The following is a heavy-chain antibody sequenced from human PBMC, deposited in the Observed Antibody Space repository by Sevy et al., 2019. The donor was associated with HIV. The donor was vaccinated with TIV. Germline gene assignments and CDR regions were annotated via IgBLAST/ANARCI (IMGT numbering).Heavy chain of an antibody. CDR1: GFTFSSYA. J-gene: IGHJ4*02. Sequence: GGSLRLSCAASGFTFSSYAMSWVRQAPGKGLEWVSAISGSGGSTYYADSVKGRFTNARDNSKNTLYLQMNSLRAEDTAVYYGARTPYGGGYFDYWGQGTLVTVSS. CDR3: ARTPYGGGYFDY. D-gene: IGHD3-16*01. CDR2: ISGSGGST. V-gene: IGHV3-23*01.